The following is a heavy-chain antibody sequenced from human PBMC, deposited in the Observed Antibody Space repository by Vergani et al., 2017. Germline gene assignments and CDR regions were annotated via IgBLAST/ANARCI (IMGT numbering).Heavy chain of an antibody. CDR2: IYTRGST. Sequence: QVQLQESGPGLVKPSQTLSLTCTVSGGSISSGSYYWSWIRQPAGKGLEWIGRIYTRGSTNYNPSLKSRVTMSVDTSKNQFSLKLSSVTAADTAVYYCARAFRALGWFDPWGQGTLVTVSS. D-gene: IGHD3-10*01. J-gene: IGHJ5*02. CDR1: GGSISSGSYY. V-gene: IGHV4-61*02. CDR3: ARAFRALGWFDP.